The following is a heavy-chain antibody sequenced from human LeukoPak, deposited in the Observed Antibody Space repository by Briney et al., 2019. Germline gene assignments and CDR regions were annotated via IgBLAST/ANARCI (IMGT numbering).Heavy chain of an antibody. CDR3: CRDSYYFDY. CDR2: FYDSGRT. V-gene: IGHV4-59*01. Sequence: SETLSLICNVSTDSFSTYHWSWIRQPPGKGLQWIGDFYDSGRTNYNPSLKSRVTISADMSKNQFSLKLISVTAADTAVYYCCRDSYYFDYWDQGTLVTVSS. CDR1: TDSFSTYH. J-gene: IGHJ4*02.